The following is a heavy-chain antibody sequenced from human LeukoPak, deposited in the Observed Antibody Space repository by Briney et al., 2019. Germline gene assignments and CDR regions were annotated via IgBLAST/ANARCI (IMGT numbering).Heavy chain of an antibody. CDR1: GGSISSSNYY. CDR3: ARTPIAARPFDP. D-gene: IGHD6-6*01. V-gene: IGHV4-39*01. CDR2: IYYSGST. J-gene: IGHJ5*02. Sequence: PSETLSLTCTVSGGSISSSNYYWGWIRQSPGKGLEWIGSIYYSGSTYYNPSLESRVTISVDTSKNQFSLKLSSVTAADTAVYYCARTPIAARPFDPWGQGTLVTVSS.